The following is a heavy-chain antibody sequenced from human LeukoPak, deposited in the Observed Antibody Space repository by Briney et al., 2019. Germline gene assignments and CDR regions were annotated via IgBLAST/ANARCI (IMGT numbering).Heavy chain of an antibody. Sequence: PGGSLRLSCAASGFTFSSYWMSWVRQAPGKGLEWVANIKQDGSEKYYVDSVKGRFTISRDNAKNSLYLQMNSLRAEDTAVYYCARLSYYDSSGYDPWGQGTLVTVSS. J-gene: IGHJ5*02. V-gene: IGHV3-7*01. CDR3: ARLSYYDSSGYDP. CDR2: IKQDGSEK. D-gene: IGHD3-22*01. CDR1: GFTFSSYW.